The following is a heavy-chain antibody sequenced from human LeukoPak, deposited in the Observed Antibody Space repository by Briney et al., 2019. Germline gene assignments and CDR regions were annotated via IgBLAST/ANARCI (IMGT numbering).Heavy chain of an antibody. V-gene: IGHV4-4*07. CDR3: ARLGRATNGIVYWYFDL. D-gene: IGHD1-26*01. CDR1: GGSISSYY. CDR2: IYTSGST. J-gene: IGHJ2*01. Sequence: PSETLSLTCTVSGGSISSYYWSWIRQPAGKGLEWIGRIYTSGSTNYNPSLKSRVTTSVDTSKNQFSLKLSSVTAADTAVYYCARLGRATNGIVYWYFDLWGRGTLVTVSS.